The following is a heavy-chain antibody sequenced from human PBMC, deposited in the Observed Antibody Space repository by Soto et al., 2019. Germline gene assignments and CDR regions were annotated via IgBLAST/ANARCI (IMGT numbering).Heavy chain of an antibody. J-gene: IGHJ3*02. CDR3: ARGGGWLVHDAFDI. CDR2: INHSGST. Sequence: QVQLQQWGAGLLKPSETLSLTCAVYGGSFSGYYWSWIRQPPGKGLEWIGEINHSGSTNYNPSLKIRDTISVDTSKNQFSLKLSSVTAADTAVYYCARGGGWLVHDAFDIWGQGTMVTVSS. V-gene: IGHV4-34*01. D-gene: IGHD6-19*01. CDR1: GGSFSGYY.